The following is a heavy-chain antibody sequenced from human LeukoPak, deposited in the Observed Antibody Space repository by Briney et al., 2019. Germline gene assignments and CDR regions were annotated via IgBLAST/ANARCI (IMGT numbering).Heavy chain of an antibody. Sequence: ASVKVSCKASGYTFTSYYMHWVRQAPGQGLEWMGIINPSGGSTSYAQKFQGGVTMTRDMSTSTVYMELSSLRSEDTAVYYCAKGPDSRGAFDIWGQGTMVTVSS. J-gene: IGHJ3*02. CDR2: INPSGGST. CDR3: AKGPDSRGAFDI. V-gene: IGHV1-46*01. D-gene: IGHD3-22*01. CDR1: GYTFTSYY.